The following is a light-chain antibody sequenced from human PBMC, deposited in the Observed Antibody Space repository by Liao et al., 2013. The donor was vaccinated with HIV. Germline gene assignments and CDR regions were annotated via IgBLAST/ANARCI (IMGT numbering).Light chain of an antibody. Sequence: SYELTQPPSVSVAPGKTARITCGGNNIGSKSVHWYQQKPGQAPVLVIYYDSDRPSGIPERFSGSNSGNSATLTISGTQAMDEADYYCQAWGSTTTYVFGTGTTVTVL. CDR3: QAWGSTTTYV. CDR1: NIGSKS. J-gene: IGLJ1*01. CDR2: YDS. V-gene: IGLV3-21*01.